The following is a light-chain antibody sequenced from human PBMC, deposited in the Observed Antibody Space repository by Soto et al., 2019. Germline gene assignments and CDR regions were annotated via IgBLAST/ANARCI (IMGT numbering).Light chain of an antibody. CDR1: QSVSSSY. V-gene: IGKV3-20*01. Sequence: DIVLTQSPGTLSLSPGERDPLSCRASQSVSSSYLAWSQQKPGQAPRLLIYGASSRATGIPDRFSGSGSGTDFTLTISRLEPEDFAVYYCQQYGSSPLTFGGGTKG. CDR3: QQYGSSPLT. CDR2: GAS. J-gene: IGKJ4*01.